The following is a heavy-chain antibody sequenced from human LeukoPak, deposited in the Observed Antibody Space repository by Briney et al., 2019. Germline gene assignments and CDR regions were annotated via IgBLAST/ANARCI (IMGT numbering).Heavy chain of an antibody. Sequence: ASVKVSCKASGYTFTSYGISWVRQAPGQGLEWMGGIIPIFGTANYAQKFQGGVTITADESTSTAYMELSSLRSEDTAVYYCASSPIGSGSYYNGFDYWGQGTLVTVSS. CDR1: GYTFTSYG. CDR2: IIPIFGTA. CDR3: ASSPIGSGSYYNGFDY. D-gene: IGHD3-10*01. V-gene: IGHV1-69*13. J-gene: IGHJ4*02.